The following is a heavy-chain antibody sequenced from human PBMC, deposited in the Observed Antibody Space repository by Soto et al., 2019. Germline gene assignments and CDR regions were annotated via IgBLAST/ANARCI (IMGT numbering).Heavy chain of an antibody. J-gene: IGHJ5*02. CDR2: ISSSSRYI. Sequence: PGGSLRLSCAASGFTFSSYSMNWVRQAPGKGLEWVSSISSSSRYIYYADSVKGRFTISRDNAKNSLYLKMNSLRAEDTAVYYCAGTYFYGSGSYYNWFDPCGPATLGTLSS. CDR1: GFTFSSYS. D-gene: IGHD3-10*01. V-gene: IGHV3-21*01. CDR3: AGTYFYGSGSYYNWFDP.